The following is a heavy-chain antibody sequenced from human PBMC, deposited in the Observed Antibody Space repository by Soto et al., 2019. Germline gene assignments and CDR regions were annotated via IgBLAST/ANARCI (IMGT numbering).Heavy chain of an antibody. J-gene: IGHJ6*02. CDR3: ARDGCTNGVCYGGYYYGMDV. CDR1: GGTFSSYA. D-gene: IGHD2-8*01. Sequence: QVQLVQSGAEVKKPGSSVKVSCKASGGTFSSYAISWVRQAPGQGLEWMGGIIPIFGTANYAQKFQGRVTITADKSTSTGCMELSSLRSEDTAVYYCARDGCTNGVCYGGYYYGMDVWGQGTTVTVSS. CDR2: IIPIFGTA. V-gene: IGHV1-69*06.